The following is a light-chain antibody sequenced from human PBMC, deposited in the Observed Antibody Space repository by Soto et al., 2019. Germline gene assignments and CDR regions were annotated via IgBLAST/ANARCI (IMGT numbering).Light chain of an antibody. Sequence: AIRMTQSPSSFSASTGDRVTISCRASQGISSYLAWYQQKPGKAPKLLIYAASTLQSGVPSRFSGSGSGTDFTLTISSLQPEDFATYYCQQSYSTPRTFGQGTKVDIK. CDR3: QQSYSTPRT. J-gene: IGKJ1*01. CDR1: QGISSY. CDR2: AAS. V-gene: IGKV1-8*01.